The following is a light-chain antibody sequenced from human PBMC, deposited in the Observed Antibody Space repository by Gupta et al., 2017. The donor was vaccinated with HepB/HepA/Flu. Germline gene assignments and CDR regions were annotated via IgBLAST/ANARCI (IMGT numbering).Light chain of an antibody. CDR3: QQRSNWLT. J-gene: IGKJ4*01. V-gene: IGKV3-11*01. Sequence: DIVLTPSPAPLSSSPGERATLSCRASQSVSSYLAWYQQKPGQPPRLLIYDASNRATGIPARFSGSGSGTDFTLTISGLEPEDFAVYYCQQRSNWLTFGGGTKVEIK. CDR2: DAS. CDR1: QSVSSY.